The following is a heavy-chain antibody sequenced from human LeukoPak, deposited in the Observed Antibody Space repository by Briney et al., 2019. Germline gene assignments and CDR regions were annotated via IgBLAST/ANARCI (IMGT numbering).Heavy chain of an antibody. J-gene: IGHJ4*02. CDR3: TRVSGAYDVSDY. Sequence: GGSLRLSCAASGFTFSSHWMSWVRQAPGKGLEWVANIREDGSLQHYVDSVEGRFTISRDNARKSVFLQMNTLRVDDTAVYYCTRVSGAYDVSDYWGQGALVTVSS. V-gene: IGHV3-7*03. D-gene: IGHD3-3*01. CDR1: GFTFSSHW. CDR2: IREDGSLQ.